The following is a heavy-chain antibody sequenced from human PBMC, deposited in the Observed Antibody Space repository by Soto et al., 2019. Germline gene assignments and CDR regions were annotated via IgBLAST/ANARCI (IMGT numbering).Heavy chain of an antibody. V-gene: IGHV3-48*01. CDR1: GFTFSSYS. D-gene: IGHD2-15*01. J-gene: IGHJ4*02. CDR3: AREGYCSGCSCYSREENFDY. Sequence: EVQLVESGGGLVQPGGSLRLSCAASGFTFSSYSMNWVRQAPGKGLEWVSYISSSSSTIYYADSVKGRFTISRDNAKNSLYLQMNSLRAEDTAVYYCAREGYCSGCSCYSREENFDYWGQGTLVTVSS. CDR2: ISSSSSTI.